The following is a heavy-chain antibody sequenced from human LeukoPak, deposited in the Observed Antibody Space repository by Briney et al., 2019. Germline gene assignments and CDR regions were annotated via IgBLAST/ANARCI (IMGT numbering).Heavy chain of an antibody. CDR3: ARDGGSAWFLDY. V-gene: IGHV3-11*04. CDR2: ISSSGNTT. D-gene: IGHD6-19*01. J-gene: IGHJ4*02. CDR1: GFTFSDNY. Sequence: GGSLRLSCAASGFTFSDNYISWIRQAPGKGLEWVSYISSSGNTTYNADSVKGRFSITRDNAKNSLYLQMNSLRAEDTAVYYCARDGGSAWFLDYWGQGTLVTVSS.